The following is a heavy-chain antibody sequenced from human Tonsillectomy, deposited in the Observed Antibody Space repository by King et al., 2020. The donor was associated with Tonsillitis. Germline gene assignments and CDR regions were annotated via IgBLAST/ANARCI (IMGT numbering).Heavy chain of an antibody. CDR1: GFTFSDYA. J-gene: IGHJ4*02. CDR3: ARDVVSLSLCIDGVCNFFDY. V-gene: IGHV3-30-3*01. CDR2: MSYDGANE. D-gene: IGHD2-8*01. Sequence: VQLVESGGGVVQPGRSLRLSCAASGFTFSDYAMHWVRQTPGKGLEWVALMSYDGANEFYADSVKGRFTIFRDNSKNTLYLQMNSLRNDDTAVYYCARDVVSLSLCIDGVCNFFDYWGRGTLVTVSS.